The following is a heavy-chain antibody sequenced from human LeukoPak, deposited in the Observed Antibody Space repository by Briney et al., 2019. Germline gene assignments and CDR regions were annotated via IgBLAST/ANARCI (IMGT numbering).Heavy chain of an antibody. V-gene: IGHV1-2*02. Sequence: ASVKVSCKASGYTFTGYYMHWVRQAPGQGLEWMGWINPNSGGTNYAQKFQGRVTMTRDTSIGTAYMELSRLRSDDTAVYYCARDETTVGYIVIAVAGTFDYWGQGTLVTVSS. J-gene: IGHJ4*02. CDR3: ARDETTVGYIVIAVAGTFDY. CDR1: GYTFTGYY. CDR2: INPNSGGT. D-gene: IGHD6-19*01.